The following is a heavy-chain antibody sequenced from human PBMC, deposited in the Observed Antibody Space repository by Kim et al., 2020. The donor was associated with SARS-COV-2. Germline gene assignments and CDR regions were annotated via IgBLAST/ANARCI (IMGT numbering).Heavy chain of an antibody. J-gene: IGHJ4*02. CDR2: IHPNTGGT. D-gene: IGHD3-10*01. CDR3: ARRSGSGSPYPFDY. CDR1: GYTFTDYY. V-gene: IGHV1-2*06. Sequence: ASVKVSCRASGYTFTDYYLHWVRQTPGRGLEWMGRIHPNTGGTNYAQNFQGRVTMTRDTSIRTAYLELSRLGSGDTAVYYCARRSGSGSPYPFDYWGQGTLVTVSS.